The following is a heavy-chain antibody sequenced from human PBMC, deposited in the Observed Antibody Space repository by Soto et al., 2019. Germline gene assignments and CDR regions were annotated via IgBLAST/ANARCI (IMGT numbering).Heavy chain of an antibody. D-gene: IGHD2-2*01. CDR2: IIPSGGST. CDR3: ARVGGCTSTSCYFFFDY. J-gene: IGHJ4*02. Sequence: QVQLVQSGAEVKKPGASVKVSCKASGYSFTNYYMHWVRQAPGQGLEWMGMIIPSGGSTRYAQKFQGRVTMTRDTSTSTVYMELGSLTSEDTAVYYCARVGGCTSTSCYFFFDYWGQGTLVTVSS. V-gene: IGHV1-46*03. CDR1: GYSFTNYY.